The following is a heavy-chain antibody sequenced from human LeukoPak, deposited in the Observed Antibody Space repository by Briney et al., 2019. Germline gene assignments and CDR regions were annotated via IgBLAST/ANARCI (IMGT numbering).Heavy chain of an antibody. V-gene: IGHV4-61*01. D-gene: IGHD3-9*01. Sequence: SETLSLTCTVSGGSVSSGSYYWSWIRQPPGTGLEWIGYIYYSGSTNYNPSLKSRVTISVDASKNQFSLKLSSVTAADTAAYYCARGYYDILLYYYYYGMDVWGQGTTVTVSS. CDR1: GGSVSSGSYY. J-gene: IGHJ6*02. CDR2: IYYSGST. CDR3: ARGYYDILLYYYYYGMDV.